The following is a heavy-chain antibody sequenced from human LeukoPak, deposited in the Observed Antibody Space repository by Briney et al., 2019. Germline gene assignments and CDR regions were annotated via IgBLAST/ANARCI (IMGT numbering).Heavy chain of an antibody. D-gene: IGHD6-19*01. CDR3: AKEGSPPNFYYMDV. J-gene: IGHJ6*03. Sequence: GGSLRLSCVVSGFTFSSYAMNWVRQAPGQGLEWVSGITGSGGSTYYADSVKGRFTISRDNSKNTLYVQMNSLRAEDTAVYYCAKEGSPPNFYYMDVWGKGATVTVSS. CDR2: ITGSGGST. V-gene: IGHV3-23*01. CDR1: GFTFSSYA.